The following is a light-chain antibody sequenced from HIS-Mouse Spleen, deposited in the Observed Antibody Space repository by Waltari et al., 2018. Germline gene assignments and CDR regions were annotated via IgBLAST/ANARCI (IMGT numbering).Light chain of an antibody. Sequence: QSALTQPASVSGSPGQSITISCTGTSSYVRGYNLFSWYQQQPGKAPKLMIYEGSKRPSGVSNRFSGSKSGNTASLTISGLQAEDEADYYCCSYAGSSTWVFGGGTKLTVL. J-gene: IGLJ3*02. CDR3: CSYAGSSTWV. V-gene: IGLV2-23*01. CDR1: SSYVRGYNL. CDR2: EGS.